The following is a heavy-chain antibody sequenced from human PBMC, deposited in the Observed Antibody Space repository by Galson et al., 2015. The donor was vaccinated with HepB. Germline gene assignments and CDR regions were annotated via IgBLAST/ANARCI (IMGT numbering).Heavy chain of an antibody. D-gene: IGHD2-2*01. Sequence: SVKVSCKASGGTFSSYAISWVRQAPGQGLEWMGGIIPIFGTANYAQKFQGRVTITADESTSTAYMELSSLRSEDTAVYYCARGRCSSTSCYGGFFDYWGQGTTVTVSS. CDR2: IIPIFGTA. J-gene: IGHJ4*03. CDR1: GGTFSSYA. CDR3: ARGRCSSTSCYGGFFDY. V-gene: IGHV1-69*13.